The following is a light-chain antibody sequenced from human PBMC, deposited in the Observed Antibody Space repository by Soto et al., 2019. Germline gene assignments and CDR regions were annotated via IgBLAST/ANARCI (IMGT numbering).Light chain of an antibody. CDR3: QQYDIYSAIT. J-gene: IGKJ2*01. CDR1: QSISDR. Sequence: DIRLTQSPSTLSASVGDRVTITCRASQSISDRLAWYQQKSGEAPRLLMYRPSSLENGVPSRFSGNGSGKEYTLHISGLQPDDFAAYYCQQYDIYSAITFAQSTKLDI. V-gene: IGKV1-5*03. CDR2: RPS.